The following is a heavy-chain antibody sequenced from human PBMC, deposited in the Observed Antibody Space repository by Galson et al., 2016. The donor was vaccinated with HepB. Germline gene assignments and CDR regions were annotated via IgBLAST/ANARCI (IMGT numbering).Heavy chain of an antibody. CDR3: ARDSGGFHM. CDR1: GFIFNDYI. CDR2: ITTGGRI. J-gene: IGHJ3*02. V-gene: IGHV3-30*14. Sequence: SLRLSCAASGFIFNDYIMHWVRQAPDKGLEWLALITTGGRIYDADSVKGPFTLSRDSSKNTRSLQMNILRPEDTALYYCARDSGGFHMWGQGTMVTVSS.